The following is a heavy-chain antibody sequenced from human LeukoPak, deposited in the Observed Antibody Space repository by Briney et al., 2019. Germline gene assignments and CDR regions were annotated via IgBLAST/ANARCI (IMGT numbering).Heavy chain of an antibody. CDR3: ARESPRCSSTSCPSWFDP. V-gene: IGHV4-59*01. J-gene: IGHJ5*02. CDR2: VYYTGST. D-gene: IGHD2-2*01. Sequence: SETLSLTCTVSAGSISTYFWSWIRQPPGKRLEWLGYVYYTGSTNYNSSLKSRVTISVDTSKNQFSLKLTSVTAADTAVYYCARESPRCSSTSCPSWFDPWGQGTLVTVSS. CDR1: AGSISTYF.